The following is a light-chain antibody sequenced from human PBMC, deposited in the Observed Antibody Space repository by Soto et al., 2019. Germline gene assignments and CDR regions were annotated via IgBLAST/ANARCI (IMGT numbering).Light chain of an antibody. CDR3: QQYNNWPPIT. J-gene: IGKJ5*01. CDR1: QSISSN. V-gene: IGKV3-15*01. Sequence: EIVMTQSPATLSVSPGERATLSCRASQSISSNLAWYQQKPGQAPRLLIYGASTRATGIPARFSGSGSATEFTLTVSSLQSEDFAIYYCQQYNNWPPITFGQGTRLEIK. CDR2: GAS.